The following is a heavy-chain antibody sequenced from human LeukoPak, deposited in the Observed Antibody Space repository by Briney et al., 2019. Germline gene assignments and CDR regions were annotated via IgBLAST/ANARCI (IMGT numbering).Heavy chain of an antibody. J-gene: IGHJ4*02. D-gene: IGHD3-22*01. Sequence: GGSLRLSCAASGFTFSSYAMSWVRQAPGKGLEWVSAISGSGGSTYYADSVKGRFTISRDNAKKSLYLQMNSLRAEDTAVYYCARDIPRGSGYYFDYWGRGTLVTVSS. CDR2: ISGSGGST. CDR3: ARDIPRGSGYYFDY. CDR1: GFTFSSYA. V-gene: IGHV3-23*01.